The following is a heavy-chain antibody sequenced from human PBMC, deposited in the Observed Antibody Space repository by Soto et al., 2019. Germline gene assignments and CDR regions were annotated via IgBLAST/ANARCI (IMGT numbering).Heavy chain of an antibody. J-gene: IGHJ6*02. CDR1: GFTFSDYY. Sequence: GGSLRLSCAASGFTFSDYYMSWIRQAPGKGLEWISYIGISSSYTNYADSVKGRFTISRDNAKNSLYLQMNSLRAEDTAVYYCARDRLVTIFGGGMDVWGQGTTVTVSS. V-gene: IGHV3-11*06. CDR3: ARDRLVTIFGGGMDV. D-gene: IGHD3-3*01. CDR2: IGISSSYT.